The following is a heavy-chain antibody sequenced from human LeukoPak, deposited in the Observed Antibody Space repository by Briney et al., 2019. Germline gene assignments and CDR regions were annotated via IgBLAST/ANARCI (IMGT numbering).Heavy chain of an antibody. CDR2: ISSSSSYI. Sequence: GGSLRLSCVASGFTFSSYSMNWVRQAPGKGLEWVSFISSSSSYIYYADSVKGRFTISRDNAKNSLYLQMNSLRAEDTAVYYCARDSDLLYYDILTGYSPIDYWGQGTLVTVSS. V-gene: IGHV3-21*01. J-gene: IGHJ4*02. CDR1: GFTFSSYS. D-gene: IGHD3-9*01. CDR3: ARDSDLLYYDILTGYSPIDY.